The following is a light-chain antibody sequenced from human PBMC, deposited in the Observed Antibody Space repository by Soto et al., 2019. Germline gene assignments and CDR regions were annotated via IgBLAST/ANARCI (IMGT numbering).Light chain of an antibody. CDR1: SSNIGNND. J-gene: IGLJ2*01. Sequence: QSVLTQPPSVSAAPGQKVTISCSGTSSNIGNNDVSWYQQLPGTAPKLLIYDNNKRPSGIPDRFSGSKSGTSATLGSTGLQTGDEADYYCGTWDSSLSAVVFGGGTKLTVL. CDR3: GTWDSSLSAVV. V-gene: IGLV1-51*01. CDR2: DNN.